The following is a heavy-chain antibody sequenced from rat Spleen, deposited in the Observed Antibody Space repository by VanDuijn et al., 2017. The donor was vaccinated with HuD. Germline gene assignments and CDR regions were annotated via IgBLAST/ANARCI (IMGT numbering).Heavy chain of an antibody. CDR2: ISTGRGDT. V-gene: IGHV5-25*01. CDR1: GFTFSNYH. Sequence: EVQLVESGGGLVQPGRSMKLSCAASGFTFSNYHMAWVRQAPTKGLEWVASISTGRGDTYYRDSVKGRFTISRDNAKSTLYLQMDSLRSEDTATYYCTTRPYYSSLNWFPYWGQGTLVTVSS. D-gene: IGHD1-2*01. J-gene: IGHJ3*01. CDR3: TTRPYYSSLNWFPY.